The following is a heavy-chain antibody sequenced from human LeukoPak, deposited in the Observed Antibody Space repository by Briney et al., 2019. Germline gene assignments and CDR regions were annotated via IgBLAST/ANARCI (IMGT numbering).Heavy chain of an antibody. Sequence: KPSETLSLTCTVSTGSITNYYWSWIRQPPGRRLEWIGYIYYSGSTNYNPSLKSRVTILVDTSKNQFSLKLTSVTSADTAVYYCASVGPQEQLWPQSHDNWGQGTLVTVSS. CDR2: IYYSGST. CDR3: ASVGPQEQLWPQSHDN. V-gene: IGHV4-59*01. D-gene: IGHD5-18*01. J-gene: IGHJ4*02. CDR1: TGSITNYY.